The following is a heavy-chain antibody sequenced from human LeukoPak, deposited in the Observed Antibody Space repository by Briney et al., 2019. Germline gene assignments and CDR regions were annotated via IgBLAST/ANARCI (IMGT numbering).Heavy chain of an antibody. Sequence: SETLSLTCAVYGGSFSGYYWSWIRQPPGKGLEWIGEINHSGSTNYNPSLKSRVTISVDTSKNQFSLKLSSLTAADTAVYYCARGRNHHAIVVVPAAPYYYYYYMDDWGKGTTVTVSS. CDR2: INHSGST. D-gene: IGHD2-2*01. CDR1: GGSFSGYY. CDR3: ARGRNHHAIVVVPAAPYYYYYYMDD. J-gene: IGHJ6*03. V-gene: IGHV4-34*01.